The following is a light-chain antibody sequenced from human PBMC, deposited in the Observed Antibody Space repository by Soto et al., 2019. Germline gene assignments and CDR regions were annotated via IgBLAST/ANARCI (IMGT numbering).Light chain of an antibody. V-gene: IGKV1-5*01. Sequence: DIQMTHSPSTLSASILYIVTITFRASQGISNWLARYQQKPGKAPKLLIYDASSLESGVPSRFSGSGSGTEFTLTISSLQPDDFATYYCQKYNSYPWKFGQGTKVDIK. CDR1: QGISNW. J-gene: IGKJ1*01. CDR2: DAS. CDR3: QKYNSYPWK.